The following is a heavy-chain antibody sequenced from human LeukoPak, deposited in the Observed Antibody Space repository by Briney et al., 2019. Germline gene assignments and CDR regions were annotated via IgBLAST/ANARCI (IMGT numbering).Heavy chain of an antibody. J-gene: IGHJ4*02. V-gene: IGHV3-7*01. CDR3: ALSGITMVRGVSH. CDR2: IKQDGSEK. Sequence: GGSLRLSCAASGFTFSSYWMHWVRQAPGKGLEWVANIKQDGSEKYYVDSVKGRFTISRDNAKNSLYLQMNSLRAEDTAVYYCALSGITMVRGVSHWGQGTLVTVSS. D-gene: IGHD3-10*01. CDR1: GFTFSSYW.